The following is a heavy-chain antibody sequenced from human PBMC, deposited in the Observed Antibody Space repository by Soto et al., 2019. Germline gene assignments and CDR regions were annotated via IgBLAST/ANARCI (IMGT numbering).Heavy chain of an antibody. D-gene: IGHD2-15*01. J-gene: IGHJ3*02. CDR3: AKDPIVVVAAATPRKDDDAFEI. CDR1: GFTFSSYA. CDR2: ISGSGDST. Sequence: GSLRLSCAASGFTFSSYAMSWVRQAPGKGLEWVSAISGSGDSTYYADSVKGRFNISRDNSKNTLYLQMNSLRAEDTAVYYCAKDPIVVVAAATPRKDDDAFEIWGQGTMVTVSS. V-gene: IGHV3-23*01.